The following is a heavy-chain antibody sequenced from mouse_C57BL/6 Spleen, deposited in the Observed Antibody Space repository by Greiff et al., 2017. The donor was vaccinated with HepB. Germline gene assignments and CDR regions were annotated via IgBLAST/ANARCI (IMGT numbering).Heavy chain of an antibody. J-gene: IGHJ4*01. Sequence: QVQLKQPGAELVRPGTSVKLSCKASGYTFTSYWMHWVKQRPGQGLEWIGVIDPSDSYTNYNQKFKGKATLTVDTSSSTAYMQLSSLTSEDSAVYYCARLDSSGYVGSAMDYWGQGTSVTVSS. CDR1: GYTFTSYW. CDR3: ARLDSSGYVGSAMDY. D-gene: IGHD3-2*02. CDR2: IDPSDSYT. V-gene: IGHV1-59*01.